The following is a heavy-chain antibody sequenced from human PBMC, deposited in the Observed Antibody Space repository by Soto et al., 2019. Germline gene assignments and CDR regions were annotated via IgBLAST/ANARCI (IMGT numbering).Heavy chain of an antibody. CDR2: ISYSGSP. J-gene: IGHJ4*02. D-gene: IGHD2-15*01. CDR1: GGSMSSYY. Sequence: PSETLSLTCTVSGGSMSSYYWTWLRQSPGRGLEWIGYISYSGSPYYNPSLKSRVTISADTSKNQFSLRMNSMIAADTAVYYCARADPDASVGYWGQGTLVTVSS. CDR3: ARADPDASVGY. V-gene: IGHV4-59*01.